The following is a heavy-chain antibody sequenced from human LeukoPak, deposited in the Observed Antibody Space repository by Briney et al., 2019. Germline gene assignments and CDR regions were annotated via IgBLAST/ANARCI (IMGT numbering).Heavy chain of an antibody. Sequence: GASVKVSCKASGYAFTSYYMHWVRQAPGQGLEWMGIINPSGGSTSYAQKFQGRVAMTRDTSTSTVYMELSSLRSEDTAVYYCARVWDGYNPGLGDWGQGTLVTVSS. CDR1: GYAFTSYY. CDR2: INPSGGST. CDR3: ARVWDGYNPGLGD. V-gene: IGHV1-46*01. J-gene: IGHJ4*02. D-gene: IGHD5-24*01.